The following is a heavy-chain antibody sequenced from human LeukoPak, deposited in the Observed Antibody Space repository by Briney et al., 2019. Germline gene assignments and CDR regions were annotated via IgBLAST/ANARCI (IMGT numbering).Heavy chain of an antibody. CDR1: GGSVSSYY. Sequence: KPSETLSLTCSVSGGSVSSYYWSWIRQSPGKGLEWIGYAYYTGSTNYNPSLKSRVTMFEDKSKNQFSLRLYSVTVADTVVYYCARHFAYSSSSYFDYWGQGSLVTVSS. V-gene: IGHV4-59*08. CDR3: ARHFAYSSSSYFDY. D-gene: IGHD6-6*01. CDR2: AYYTGST. J-gene: IGHJ4*02.